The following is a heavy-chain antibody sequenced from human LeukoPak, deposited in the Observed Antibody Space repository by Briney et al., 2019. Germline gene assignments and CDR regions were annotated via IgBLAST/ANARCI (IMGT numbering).Heavy chain of an antibody. V-gene: IGHV4-39*07. J-gene: IGHJ4*02. CDR1: GGSISSSSYY. CDR2: IYYSGST. CDR3: ARDLRRRDGYNFYYFDY. Sequence: PSETLSLTCTVSGGSISSSSYYWGWIRQPPGKGLEWIGSIYYSGSTYYNPSLKSRVTISVDTSKNQFSLKLSSVTAADTAVYYCARDLRRRDGYNFYYFDYWGQGTLVTVSS. D-gene: IGHD5-24*01.